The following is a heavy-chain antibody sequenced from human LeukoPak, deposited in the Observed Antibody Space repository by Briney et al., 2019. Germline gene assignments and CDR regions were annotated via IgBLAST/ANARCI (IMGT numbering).Heavy chain of an antibody. CDR2: IRSKAYGGTT. CDR1: GFTFGDYA. V-gene: IGHV3-49*04. D-gene: IGHD3-3*01. J-gene: IGHJ4*02. CDR3: TGTYYDFWSGEH. Sequence: PGGSLRLSCTASGFTFGDYAMSWVRQAPGKGLEWVGFIRSKAYGGTTEYAASVKGRFTISRDDSKSIAYLQMNSLKTEDTAVYYCTGTYYDFWSGEHWGQGTLVTVSS.